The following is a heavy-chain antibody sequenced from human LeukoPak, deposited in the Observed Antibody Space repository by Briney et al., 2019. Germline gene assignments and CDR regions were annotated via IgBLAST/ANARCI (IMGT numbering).Heavy chain of an antibody. J-gene: IGHJ4*02. D-gene: IGHD3-16*01. V-gene: IGHV4-30-4*08. CDR1: GGSISSGDYY. Sequence: SETLSLTCTVSGGSISSGDYYWSWIRQPPGKGLEWNGYIYYSGSTYYNPSLKSRVTISVDTSKNQFSLKLSSVTAADTAVYYCARADYDYVWGSSLGYWGQGTLVTVSS. CDR2: IYYSGST. CDR3: ARADYDYVWGSSLGY.